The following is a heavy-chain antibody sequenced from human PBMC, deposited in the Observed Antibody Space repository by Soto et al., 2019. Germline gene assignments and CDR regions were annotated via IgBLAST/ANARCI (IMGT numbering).Heavy chain of an antibody. D-gene: IGHD3-9*01. CDR2: IYFSGST. Sequence: PSETLSLTCTVSGGSISSSSYYWGWIRQPPGKGLGWIGSIYFSGSTYYNPSLKSRVTISVDTSKSQFSLKLSSVTAADTAVYYCARLRYFDWLLGYWGQGTLVTVSS. CDR3: ARLRYFDWLLGY. CDR1: GGSISSSSYY. V-gene: IGHV4-39*01. J-gene: IGHJ4*02.